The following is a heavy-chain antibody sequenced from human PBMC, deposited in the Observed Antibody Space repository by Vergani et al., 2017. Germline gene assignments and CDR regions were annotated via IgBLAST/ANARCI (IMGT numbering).Heavy chain of an antibody. CDR1: GYSFTSYW. Sequence: EVQLVQSGAEVKKPGESLKISCKGSGYSFTSYWIGWVRQKPGKGLEWMGIIYPGDSDTRYSPSFQGQVTISAEKSISTAYLQWRSLKASDTAMYYCARRSGYYDSSGAQDAFDIWGQGTMVTVSS. J-gene: IGHJ3*02. CDR3: ARRSGYYDSSGAQDAFDI. V-gene: IGHV5-51*01. D-gene: IGHD3-22*01. CDR2: IYPGDSDT.